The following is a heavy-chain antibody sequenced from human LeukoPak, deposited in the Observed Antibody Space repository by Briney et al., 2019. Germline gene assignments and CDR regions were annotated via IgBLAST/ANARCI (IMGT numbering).Heavy chain of an antibody. V-gene: IGHV1-2*02. J-gene: IGHJ5*02. CDR1: GYTFTGYY. D-gene: IGHD5-18*01. CDR2: INPNSGGT. Sequence: ASVKVSCKASGYTFTGYYMHWVRQAPGQGLEWMGWINPNSGGTNYAQKFQGRVTMIRDTSISTAYMELSRLRSDDTAVYYCARDFLGSGYSYVGNWFDPWGQGTLVTVSS. CDR3: ARDFLGSGYSYVGNWFDP.